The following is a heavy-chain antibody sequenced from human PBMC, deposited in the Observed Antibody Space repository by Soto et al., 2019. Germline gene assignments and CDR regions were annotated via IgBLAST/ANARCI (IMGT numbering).Heavy chain of an antibody. Sequence: PGESLKISCQASGYSFTSYWIAWVRQTPGKGLEWMGIIFPGDSDTRYSPSFQGQVTISADKSISTAYLQWSSLKASDSAMYYCARHYAMDVWGQGTTVTVSS. V-gene: IGHV5-51*01. CDR1: GYSFTSYW. CDR3: ARHYAMDV. J-gene: IGHJ6*02. CDR2: IFPGDSDT.